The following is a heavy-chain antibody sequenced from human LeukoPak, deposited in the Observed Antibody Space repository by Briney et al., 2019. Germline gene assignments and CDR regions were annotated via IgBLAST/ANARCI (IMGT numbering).Heavy chain of an antibody. CDR3: ARDRDYGGTPKGYFQH. J-gene: IGHJ1*01. V-gene: IGHV6-1*01. D-gene: IGHD4-23*01. CDR2: TYYRSKWYN. CDR1: GDSVSSNKAA. Sequence: SQTLSLTCAISGDSVSSNKAAWDWIRQSPSRGLEWLGRTYYRSKWYNDYAVSVKSRITINPDTSKNQFSLQLNSVTPEDTAVYYCARDRDYGGTPKGYFQHWGQGTLVTVSS.